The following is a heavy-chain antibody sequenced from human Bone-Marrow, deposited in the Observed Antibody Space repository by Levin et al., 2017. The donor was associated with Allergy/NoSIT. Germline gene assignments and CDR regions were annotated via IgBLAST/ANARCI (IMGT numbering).Heavy chain of an antibody. CDR3: VKSLGAGDRSGWYHFDY. J-gene: IGHJ4*02. V-gene: IGHV3-23*01. Sequence: GGSLRLSCAASGFNFNIYAMGWVRQAPGRGLEWVSDISGSSATTFYADSVKGQFTISRDNSKNTLYLQMNSLRVEDTAVYYCVKSLGAGDRSGWYHFDYWGLGTLVTVSS. CDR1: GFNFNIYA. D-gene: IGHD6-19*01. CDR2: ISGSSATT.